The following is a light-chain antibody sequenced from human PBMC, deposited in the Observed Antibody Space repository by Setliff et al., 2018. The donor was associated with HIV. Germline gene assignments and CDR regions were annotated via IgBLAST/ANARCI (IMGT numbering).Light chain of an antibody. Sequence: QSDLTQPASVSGSPGQSITISCTGTSSDVGGYNYVSWYQQHPGKAPKLMIYEVSNRPSGVSDRFSGSKSGNTASLTISGLQTEDEADYFCSSYTSSSPLYVFGTGTKVTVL. CDR2: EVS. CDR3: SSYTSSSPLYV. V-gene: IGLV2-14*01. J-gene: IGLJ1*01. CDR1: SSDVGGYNY.